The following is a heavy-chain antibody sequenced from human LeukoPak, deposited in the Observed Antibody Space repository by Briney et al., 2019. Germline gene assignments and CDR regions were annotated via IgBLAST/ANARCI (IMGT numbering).Heavy chain of an antibody. D-gene: IGHD1-26*01. CDR3: TREVERGGSYWGGDY. Sequence: GGSLRLSCATSGFNFEDYAMNWVRQAPGKGLEWVGLITSKAYGGTTEFAASVKGRFSISRDESKPNAYLQMNSLKIEATAAYYCTREVERGGSYWGGDYWGQGTLVTVSS. CDR1: GFNFEDYA. V-gene: IGHV3-49*04. CDR2: ITSKAYGGTT. J-gene: IGHJ4*02.